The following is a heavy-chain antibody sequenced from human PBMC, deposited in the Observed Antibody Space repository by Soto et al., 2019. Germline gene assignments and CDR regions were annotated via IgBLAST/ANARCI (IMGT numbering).Heavy chain of an antibody. J-gene: IGHJ4*02. Sequence: GGSLRLSCSASGFIFSNYWMSWVRQAPGKGLEWVANIKQGGNEKYYGDSVKGRFTISRDNPKNLLYLQMSSLRADDTAVYYCALTEGSGTNYPTTFDSWGQGTLVTVSS. CDR2: IKQGGNEK. D-gene: IGHD3-10*01. CDR1: GFIFSNYW. V-gene: IGHV3-7*01. CDR3: ALTEGSGTNYPTTFDS.